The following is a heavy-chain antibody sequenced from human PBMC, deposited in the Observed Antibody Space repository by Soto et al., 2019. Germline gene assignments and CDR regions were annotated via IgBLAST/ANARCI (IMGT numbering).Heavy chain of an antibody. CDR2: IYYSGST. D-gene: IGHD3-22*01. J-gene: IGHJ4*02. CDR1: GGSISSYY. Sequence: PSETLSLTCTVSGGSISSYYWSWIRQPPGKGLEWIGYIYYSGSTNYNPSLKSRVTISVDTSKNQFSLKLSSVTAADTAVYYCARAYYYDSSGYYWDHWGQGTLVTV. V-gene: IGHV4-59*01. CDR3: ARAYYYDSSGYYWDH.